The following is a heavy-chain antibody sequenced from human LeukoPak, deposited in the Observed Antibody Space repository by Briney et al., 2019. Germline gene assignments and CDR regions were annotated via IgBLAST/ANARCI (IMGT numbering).Heavy chain of an antibody. CDR2: ISRSSSTI. Sequence: PGGSLRLSCAASGFTFSSYTMNWVRQAPGKGLEWVSYISRSSSTIYDADSVKGRFTISRDNSKNTLYFQMNSLRAEDTAVYYCARVGYPYAFDIWGQGTMVAVSS. D-gene: IGHD2-2*01. V-gene: IGHV3-48*01. CDR3: ARVGYPYAFDI. CDR1: GFTFSSYT. J-gene: IGHJ3*02.